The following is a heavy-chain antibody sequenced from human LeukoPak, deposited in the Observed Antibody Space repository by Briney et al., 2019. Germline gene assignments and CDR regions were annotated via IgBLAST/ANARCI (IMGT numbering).Heavy chain of an antibody. D-gene: IGHD6-6*01. Sequence: AVKVSCKASGYSLTTYGMTWVRQAPGQGLEWMGWITTYNGNTNYARKLQGRVTMTTDTSTNTAYMELGSLRPDDTAVYYCARLIEYRTSSRVFDIWGQGTMVTVSS. CDR3: ARLIEYRTSSRVFDI. J-gene: IGHJ3*02. V-gene: IGHV1-18*01. CDR1: GYSLTTYG. CDR2: ITTYNGNT.